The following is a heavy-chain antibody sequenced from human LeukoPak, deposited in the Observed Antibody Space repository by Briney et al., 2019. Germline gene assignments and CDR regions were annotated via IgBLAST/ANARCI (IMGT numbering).Heavy chain of an antibody. CDR1: GGSISSYY. Sequence: SETLSLTCTVSGGSISSYYWSWIRQPPGKGLEWIGYIYYSGSINYNPSLKSRVTISLDTSKNQFSLKLSSVTAADTAVYYCARDHMVRGVTPLYYWGQGTLVTVSS. CDR2: IYYSGSI. V-gene: IGHV4-59*01. J-gene: IGHJ4*02. D-gene: IGHD3-10*01. CDR3: ARDHMVRGVTPLYY.